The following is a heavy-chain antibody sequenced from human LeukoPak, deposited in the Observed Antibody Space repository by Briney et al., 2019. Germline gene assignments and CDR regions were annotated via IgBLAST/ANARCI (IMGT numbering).Heavy chain of an antibody. D-gene: IGHD1-26*01. CDR2: IDHSGST. CDR1: NYSISSDYY. CDR3: ARARYSGRPTPAFDI. Sequence: PSETLSLTCSVSNYSISSDYYWGWIRQPPGKGLEWIGSIDHSGSTYYKPSLKSRVTISVDTSKNQFSLKVSSVTAADTAMYYCARARYSGRPTPAFDIWGQGTMVTVSS. V-gene: IGHV4-38-2*02. J-gene: IGHJ3*02.